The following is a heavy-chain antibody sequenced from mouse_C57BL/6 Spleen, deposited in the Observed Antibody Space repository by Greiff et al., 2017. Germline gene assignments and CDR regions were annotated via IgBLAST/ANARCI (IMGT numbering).Heavy chain of an antibody. V-gene: IGHV1-39*01. Sequence: LKECGPELVKPGASVKISCKASGYSFTDYNMNWVKQSNGKSLEWIGVINPNYGTTSYNQKFKGKATLTVDQSSSTAYMQLNSLTSEDSAVYYCAGVAGAAMDYWGQGTSVTVSS. D-gene: IGHD1-1*02. J-gene: IGHJ4*01. CDR2: INPNYGTT. CDR3: AGVAGAAMDY. CDR1: GYSFTDYN.